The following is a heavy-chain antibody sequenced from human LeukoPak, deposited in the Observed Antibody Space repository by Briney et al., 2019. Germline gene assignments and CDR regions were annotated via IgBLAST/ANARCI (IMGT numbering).Heavy chain of an antibody. Sequence: SETLSLTCAVYGGSFSGYYWSWIRQPPGKGLEWIGEINHSGSTNYNPSLKSRVTISVDTSKNQLSLKLSSVTAADTAVYYCARVMSLVDTAMVTAFDYWGQGTLVTVSS. J-gene: IGHJ4*02. CDR2: INHSGST. D-gene: IGHD5-18*01. CDR1: GGSFSGYY. V-gene: IGHV4-34*01. CDR3: ARVMSLVDTAMVTAFDY.